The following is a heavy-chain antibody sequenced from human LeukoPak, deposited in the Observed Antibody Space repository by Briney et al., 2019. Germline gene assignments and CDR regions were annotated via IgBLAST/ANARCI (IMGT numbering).Heavy chain of an antibody. J-gene: IGHJ4*02. Sequence: GESLKIFCKGAGYSFTSYWIGWVRQMPGKGLEGLGIIYPGGSDTRYSPSFEGQVTISADKSISTAYLQRSSLKGSDTAMFYCARPPDYGCNSFYFDYWGQGTLVTVSS. CDR1: GYSFTSYW. V-gene: IGHV5-51*01. CDR3: ARPPDYGCNSFYFDY. CDR2: IYPGGSDT. D-gene: IGHD4-23*01.